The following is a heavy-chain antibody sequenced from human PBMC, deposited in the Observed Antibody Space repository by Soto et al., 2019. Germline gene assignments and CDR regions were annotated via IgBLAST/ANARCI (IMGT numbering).Heavy chain of an antibody. J-gene: IGHJ6*02. V-gene: IGHV5-10-1*01. Sequence: GESLKISCKGSGDSFNRYWISWVRQMPGKGLEWMGRIDPSDSYTNYSPSFQGHVTISADKSISAAYLQWSSLKASDTAMYYCARHHLGGSNAAGGGNYQYGLDVCGQGTTVIGSS. CDR1: GDSFNRYW. D-gene: IGHD6-13*01. CDR2: IDPSDSYT. CDR3: ARHHLGGSNAAGGGNYQYGLDV.